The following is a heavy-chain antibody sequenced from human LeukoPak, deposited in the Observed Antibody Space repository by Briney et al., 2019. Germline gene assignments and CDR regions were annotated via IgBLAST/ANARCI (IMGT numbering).Heavy chain of an antibody. D-gene: IGHD1-26*01. CDR2: ISSSSSYI. CDR1: GFTFSSYT. V-gene: IGHV3-21*01. Sequence: GGSLRLSCAASGFTFSSYTMKWVRQAPGKGLEWVSSISSSSSYIYYADSVKGRFTISRDSAKNSLFLQMNSLRAEDTAVYFCARATWDPNYYXXXDVXXXXXXVTI. CDR3: ARATWDPNYYXXXDV. J-gene: IGHJ6*03.